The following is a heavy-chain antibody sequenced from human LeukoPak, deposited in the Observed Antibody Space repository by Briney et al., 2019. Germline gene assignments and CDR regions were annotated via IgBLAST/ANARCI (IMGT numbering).Heavy chain of an antibody. CDR3: ARGRYSSGWARGVYFDY. D-gene: IGHD6-19*01. Sequence: WASVKVSCKASGYTFTSYGISWVRQAPGQGLEWMGWISAYNGNTNYAQKLQGRVTMTTDTSTSTAYMELRSLRSEDTAVYYCARGRYSSGWARGVYFDYWGQGTLVTVSS. CDR1: GYTFTSYG. J-gene: IGHJ4*02. V-gene: IGHV1-18*01. CDR2: ISAYNGNT.